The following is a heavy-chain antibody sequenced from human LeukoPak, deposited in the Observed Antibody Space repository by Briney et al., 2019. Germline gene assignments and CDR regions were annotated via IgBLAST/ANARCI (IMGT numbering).Heavy chain of an antibody. V-gene: IGHV4-59*01. CDR2: IYYSGST. CDR1: GCSLSSYY. J-gene: IGHJ4*02. Sequence: SETLSLTCTVSGCSLSSYYWSCIRQPPGKVLEWIGYIYYSGSTNYNPSLKTRVTISVDTSNDQFSLKLSSVTAADPAVYYCASVPSSGYSFDYWGQGTLVTVSS. CDR3: ASVPSSGYSFDY. D-gene: IGHD3-22*01.